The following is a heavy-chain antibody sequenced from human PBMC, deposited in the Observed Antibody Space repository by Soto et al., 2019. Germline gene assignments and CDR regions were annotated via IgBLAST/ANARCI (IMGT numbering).Heavy chain of an antibody. J-gene: IGHJ5*02. Sequence: QVQLQESGPGLVKPSETLSLTCSVSGDSVNSGAYYWSWIRQPPGKGLEWIGYVYYSGSTSYNPSLQTGVTISVDTSKNQFSLKLTSVTPADTSIYYCARVIRRTSRLDPWGQGTLVTVSS. CDR1: GDSVNSGAYY. CDR3: ARVIRRTSRLDP. D-gene: IGHD3-22*01. V-gene: IGHV4-61*08. CDR2: VYYSGST.